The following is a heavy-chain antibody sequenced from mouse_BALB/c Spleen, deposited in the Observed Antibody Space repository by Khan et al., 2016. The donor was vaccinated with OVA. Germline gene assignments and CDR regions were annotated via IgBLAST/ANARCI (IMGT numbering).Heavy chain of an antibody. D-gene: IGHD2-1*01. Sequence: QVQLKQSGGVLVRPGASVKLSCKTSGYIFTSYWIHWIKQWSGQGLEWIARIYPGTGSTYYNEKFKDKATLTADISSSTAYMQLGSLKSEDSAVYFCARGSAFGNYFAYWGQGTLVTVSA. V-gene: IGHV1S132*01. J-gene: IGHJ3*01. CDR3: ARGSAFGNYFAY. CDR2: IYPGTGST. CDR1: GYIFTSYW.